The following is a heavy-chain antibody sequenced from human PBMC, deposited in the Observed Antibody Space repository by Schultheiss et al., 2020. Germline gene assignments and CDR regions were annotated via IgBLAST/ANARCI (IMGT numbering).Heavy chain of an antibody. Sequence: SETLSLTCAVSGYSISSGYYWGWIRQPPGKGLEWIGSIYYSGSTYYNPSLKSRVTMSVDTSKNQFSLKLSSVTAADTAVYYCARDGPPDSSGSWFDPWGQGTLVTVSS. CDR3: ARDGPPDSSGSWFDP. CDR1: GYSISSGYY. J-gene: IGHJ5*02. CDR2: IYYSGST. V-gene: IGHV4-38-2*02. D-gene: IGHD3-22*01.